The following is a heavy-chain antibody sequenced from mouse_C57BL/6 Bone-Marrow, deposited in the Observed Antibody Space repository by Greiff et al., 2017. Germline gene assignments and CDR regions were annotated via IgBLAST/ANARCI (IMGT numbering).Heavy chain of an antibody. CDR1: GYTFTSYW. CDR3: ARSGLYYYGSTYFDY. Sequence: QVQLQQSGAELAKPGASVKLSCKASGYTFTSYWMHWVKQRPGQGLEWIGYINPSSGYTKYNQKFKDKATLTAYKSSSTAYMQLSGLTYDDSAVYYCARSGLYYYGSTYFDYWGQGTTLTVSA. J-gene: IGHJ2*01. V-gene: IGHV1-7*01. CDR2: INPSSGYT. D-gene: IGHD1-1*01.